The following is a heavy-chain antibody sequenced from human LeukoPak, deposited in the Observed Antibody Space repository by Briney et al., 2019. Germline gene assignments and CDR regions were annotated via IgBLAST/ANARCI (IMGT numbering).Heavy chain of an antibody. J-gene: IGHJ4*02. Sequence: GGSLRLSCAASGFAFRRYWMSWVRQAPGKGVDGVAKINQRGSEKYYAGSVKGRFTISRDNAKNSVSLQINSLRAEDTAVYFCARLDIDGSGRGRYSNDFWGQGTLVTVSS. V-gene: IGHV3-7*01. CDR2: INQRGSEK. D-gene: IGHD1-26*01. CDR1: GFAFRRYW. CDR3: ARLDIDGSGRGRYSNDF.